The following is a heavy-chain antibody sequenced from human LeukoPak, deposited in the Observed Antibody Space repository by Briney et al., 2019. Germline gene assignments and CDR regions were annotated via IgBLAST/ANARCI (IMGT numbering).Heavy chain of an antibody. D-gene: IGHD3-10*01. CDR1: GVSISAYY. CDR3: ARLRSGSSWYHYYYGMDV. CDR2: IYTSGIT. V-gene: IGHV4-4*07. J-gene: IGHJ6*02. Sequence: SETLSLTCTVSGVSISAYYWTWIRQPAGKGLEWIGRIYTSGITNYNPSLESRLTMSLDTSKNQISLRLSSVTAADTAVYYCARLRSGSSWYHYYYGMDVWGQGTTVTVSS.